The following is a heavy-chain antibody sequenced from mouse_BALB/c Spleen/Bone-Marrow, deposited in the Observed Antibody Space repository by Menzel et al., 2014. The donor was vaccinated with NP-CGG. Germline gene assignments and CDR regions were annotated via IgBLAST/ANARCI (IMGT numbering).Heavy chain of an antibody. CDR3: ARDVPLYDVGYFDY. Sequence: EVQVVESGGGLVQPGGSRELSCAASGFTFSSFGMHWVRQAPEKGLEWVAYISSGSSTIYYADTVKGRFTISRDNPKNTLFLQMTSLRSEDTAMYYCARDVPLYDVGYFDYWGQGTTLTVSS. CDR1: GFTFSSFG. D-gene: IGHD2-14*01. V-gene: IGHV5-17*02. CDR2: ISSGSSTI. J-gene: IGHJ2*01.